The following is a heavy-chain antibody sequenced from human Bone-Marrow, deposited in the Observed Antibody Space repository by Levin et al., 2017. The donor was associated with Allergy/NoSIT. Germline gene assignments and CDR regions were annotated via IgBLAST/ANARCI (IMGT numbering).Heavy chain of an antibody. D-gene: IGHD3-16*02. V-gene: IGHV3-53*01. CDR3: ARAHVEGRRYYYSYMDI. J-gene: IGHJ6*03. Sequence: GGSLRLSCEASGFIFSNYWMTWVRQSPGKGPEWVSVIYSSESTYYANSVRGRFTISRDISKNTVYLQINRLGADDTAVYFCARAHVEGRRYYYSYMDIWGKGTAVTVS. CDR1: GFIFSNYW. CDR2: IYSSEST.